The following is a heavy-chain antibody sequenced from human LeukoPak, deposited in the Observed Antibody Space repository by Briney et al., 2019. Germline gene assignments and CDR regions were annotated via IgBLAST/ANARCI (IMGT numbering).Heavy chain of an antibody. V-gene: IGHV3-7*01. J-gene: IGHJ4*02. CDR1: GFIFSSYW. CDR3: AKSGSSWTFDY. Sequence: GGSLRLSCAASGFIFSSYWMSWVRQAPGKGLEWVANIKQDGSEKYYVDSVKGRFTISRGNSKNTLYLQMNSLRAEDTAVYYCAKSGSSWTFDYWGQGTLVTVSS. D-gene: IGHD6-13*01. CDR2: IKQDGSEK.